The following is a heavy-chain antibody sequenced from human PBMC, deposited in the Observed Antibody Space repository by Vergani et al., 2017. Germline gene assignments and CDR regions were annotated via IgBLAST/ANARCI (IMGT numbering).Heavy chain of an antibody. D-gene: IGHD6-19*01. CDR1: GYTFTSYG. J-gene: IGHJ4*02. V-gene: IGHV1-69*11. CDR2: IIPILGTA. Sequence: QVQLVQSGAEVKKPGASVKVSCKASGYTFTSYGISWVRQAPGQGLEWMGRIIPILGTANYAQKFQGIVTITADEYTSTAYMELSSLRSDDTAVYYCASGAAAFDYWGQGTLVTVSS. CDR3: ASGAAAFDY.